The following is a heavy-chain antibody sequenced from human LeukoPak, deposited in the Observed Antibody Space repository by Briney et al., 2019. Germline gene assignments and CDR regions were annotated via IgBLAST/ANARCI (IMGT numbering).Heavy chain of an antibody. CDR1: GGSISNYY. V-gene: IGHV4-59*01. Sequence: SETLSLTCTVSGGSISNYYWSWIRQPPGKGLEWIAYFYHSGSSNYNPSYNPSLKSRLTISVDTSKNQFSLKLTSVTAADTAVYYCARGSYDSSGYYWAYYFDYWGQGTLVTVSS. D-gene: IGHD3-22*01. CDR2: FYHSGSS. CDR3: ARGSYDSSGYYWAYYFDY. J-gene: IGHJ4*02.